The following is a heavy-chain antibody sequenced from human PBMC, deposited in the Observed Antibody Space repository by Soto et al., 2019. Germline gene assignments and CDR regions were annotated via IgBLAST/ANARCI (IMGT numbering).Heavy chain of an antibody. Sequence: GASVKVSCKVSGYTLTELSMHWVRQAPGKGLEWMGGFDPENGETIYAQKFQGRVTMTKDTSTNTAYMELSSLRSEDTAVYYCATVSTYYHSSGYLYYFDYWGQGTLVTVYS. V-gene: IGHV1-24*01. CDR2: FDPENGET. CDR3: ATVSTYYHSSGYLYYFDY. J-gene: IGHJ4*02. D-gene: IGHD3-22*01. CDR1: GYTLTELS.